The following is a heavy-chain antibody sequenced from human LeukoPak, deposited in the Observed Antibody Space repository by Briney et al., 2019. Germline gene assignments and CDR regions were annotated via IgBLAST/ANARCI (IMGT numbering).Heavy chain of an antibody. CDR3: ARVEYFGSGSYRFDP. CDR2: TYYRPKWYK. D-gene: IGHD3-10*01. V-gene: IGHV6-1*01. Sequence: PSQTLSLTCAISGDSVSRNSVAWNWIRQSPSRGLEWLGRTYYRPKWYKEYAASVRSRITISPDTSKNQFSLQLNSVTPEDTAVYYCARVEYFGSGSYRFDPWGQGTLVTVSS. CDR1: GDSVSRNSVA. J-gene: IGHJ5*02.